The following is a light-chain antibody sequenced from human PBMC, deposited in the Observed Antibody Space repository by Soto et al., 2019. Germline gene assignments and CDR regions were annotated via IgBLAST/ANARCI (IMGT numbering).Light chain of an antibody. CDR3: CSCAGSSTLVL. Sequence: QSVLTQPASVSGSPGQSITISCTGTSSDVGSYNLVSWYQHHPGKAPKLMIYEVSKRPSGVSNRFSGSKSDNTASLTISGLQAEDEAEYYCCSCAGSSTLVLFGGGTKVTVL. V-gene: IGLV2-23*02. CDR2: EVS. CDR1: SSDVGSYNL. J-gene: IGLJ2*01.